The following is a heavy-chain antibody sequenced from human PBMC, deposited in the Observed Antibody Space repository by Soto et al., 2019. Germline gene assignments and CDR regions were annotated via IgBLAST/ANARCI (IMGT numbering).Heavy chain of an antibody. V-gene: IGHV4-31*03. CDR3: ARDGGPRGDYYYAMDV. CDR2: IYSGGTT. Sequence: QVQLQESGPGLVKPSQTLSLTCTVSGGTISRSSSYYWSWIRQHPERGLEWIGYIYSGGTTYYNPSLRSRVTLSLDTTNNQFFLNLSSVTAADTALYYCARDGGPRGDYYYAMDVWGQGTTVTVSS. J-gene: IGHJ6*02. CDR1: GGTISRSSSYY. D-gene: IGHD3-10*01.